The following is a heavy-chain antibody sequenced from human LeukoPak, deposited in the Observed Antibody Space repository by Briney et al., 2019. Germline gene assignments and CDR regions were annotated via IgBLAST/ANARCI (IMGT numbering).Heavy chain of an antibody. V-gene: IGHV4-30-2*01. D-gene: IGHD3-10*01. CDR3: ARGPWFGELLTYNWFDP. Sequence: SETLSLTCAVSGGSISSGGYSWSWIRQPPGKGPEWIGYIYHSGSTYYNPSLKSRVTISVDRSKNQFSLKLSSVTAADTAVYYCARGPWFGELLTYNWFDPWGQGTLVTVSS. CDR2: IYHSGST. CDR1: GGSISSGGYS. J-gene: IGHJ5*02.